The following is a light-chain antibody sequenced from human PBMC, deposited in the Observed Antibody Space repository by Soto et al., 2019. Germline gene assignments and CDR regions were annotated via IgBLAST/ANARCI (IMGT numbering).Light chain of an antibody. V-gene: IGKV1-39*01. CDR2: AAS. CDR3: QQSYSSPWT. J-gene: IGKJ1*01. CDR1: QSISNY. Sequence: DIQMTQSPSSLSASVGDRVTITCRASQSISNYLNWYQQKPGKAPNLLIYAASTLQSGVPSRFSGSGSGTDFTLTISSLQAEDFAPYYCQQSYSSPWTFGQGTKVDIK.